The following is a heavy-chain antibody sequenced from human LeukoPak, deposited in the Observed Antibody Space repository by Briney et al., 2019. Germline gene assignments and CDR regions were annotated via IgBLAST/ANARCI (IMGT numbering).Heavy chain of an antibody. CDR1: D. V-gene: IGHV4-39*07. Sequence: PSETLSLTCTASDWGWVRQPPGTGLHWHATTWRGASLNSQVTISLDTSQNQFSLRLTSVTASDTAVYYCVRIFGYYQEAMDVWGPGITVTVSS. D-gene: IGHD3-3*01. CDR3: VRIFGYYQEAMDV. CDR2: TWRG. J-gene: IGHJ6*02.